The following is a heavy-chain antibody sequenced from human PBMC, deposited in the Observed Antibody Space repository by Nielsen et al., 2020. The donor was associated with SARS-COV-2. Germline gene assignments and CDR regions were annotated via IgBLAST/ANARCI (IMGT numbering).Heavy chain of an antibody. CDR2: IYHSGSN. CDR1: GFPISGGFY. D-gene: IGHD3-10*01. J-gene: IGHJ4*02. CDR3: ARDKVYYNAASEVDF. Sequence: ESLKISCHVSGFPISGGFYWGWILQPPGRGLAWFASIYHSGSNYYNPSLKSRVSMSVDTSKNQFSLKLNSVTAADTAVYYCARDKVYYNAASEVDFWGQGTLVTVSS. V-gene: IGHV4-38-2*02.